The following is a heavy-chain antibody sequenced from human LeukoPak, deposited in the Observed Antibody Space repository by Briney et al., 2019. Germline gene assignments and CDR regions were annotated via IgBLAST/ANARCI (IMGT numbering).Heavy chain of an antibody. CDR1: GYTFTSFD. CDR3: ARGSSRSFDI. D-gene: IGHD3-10*01. J-gene: IGHJ3*02. Sequence: ASVKVSCKASGYTFTSFDINWVRQATGQGLEWMGWMNPNSGNTGSAQKFQGRITMTRNTSITTAYMELSSLRSEDTAVYYCARGSSRSFDIWGLGTMVTVSS. V-gene: IGHV1-8*01. CDR2: MNPNSGNT.